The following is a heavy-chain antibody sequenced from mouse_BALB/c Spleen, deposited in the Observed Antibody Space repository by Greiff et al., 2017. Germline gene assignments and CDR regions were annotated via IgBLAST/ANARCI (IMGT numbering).Heavy chain of an antibody. CDR2: IYPGNSDT. J-gene: IGHJ4*01. V-gene: IGHV1-5*01. CDR3: KRKNYRDYCAMDY. CDR1: GYSFTSYW. Sequence: EVQLQQSGTVLARPGASVKMSCKASGYSFTSYWMHWVKQRPGQGLEWIGAIYPGNSDTSYNQKFKGKAKLTAVTSTSTAYMELSKLTNEDSAVYYCKRKNYRDYCAMDYWGQGTSVTVSA. D-gene: IGHD1-1*02.